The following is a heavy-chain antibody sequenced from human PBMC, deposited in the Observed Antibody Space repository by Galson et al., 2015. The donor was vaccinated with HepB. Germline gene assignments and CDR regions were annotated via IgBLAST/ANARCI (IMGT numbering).Heavy chain of an antibody. D-gene: IGHD4-17*01. V-gene: IGHV3-23*01. Sequence: SLRLSCAASGFTFSSYAMSWVRQAPGKGLEWVSASSSSGGSTYYADSVKGRFTISRDNSKNTLYLQMNSLRAEDTAVYYCAKGGGPRILSTVTGGMDVWGQGTTVTVSS. CDR1: GFTFSSYA. J-gene: IGHJ6*02. CDR3: AKGGGPRILSTVTGGMDV. CDR2: SSSSGGST.